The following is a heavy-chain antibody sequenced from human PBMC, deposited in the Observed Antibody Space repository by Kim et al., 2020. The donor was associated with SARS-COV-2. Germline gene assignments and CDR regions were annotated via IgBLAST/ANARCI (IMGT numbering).Heavy chain of an antibody. CDR3: AKGRWGDIVVVPAAIRRGYYYYMDV. CDR1: GFTFSSYA. V-gene: IGHV3-23*01. CDR2: ISGSGGST. Sequence: GGSLRLSCAASGFTFSSYAMSWVRQAPGKGQEWVSAISGSGGSTYYADSVKGRFTISRDNSKNTLYLQMNSLRAEDTAVYYCAKGRWGDIVVVPAAIRRGYYYYMDVWGKGTTVTVSS. J-gene: IGHJ6*03. D-gene: IGHD2-2*02.